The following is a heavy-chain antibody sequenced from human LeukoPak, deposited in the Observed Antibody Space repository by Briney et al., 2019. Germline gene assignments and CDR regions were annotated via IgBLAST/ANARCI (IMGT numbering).Heavy chain of an antibody. CDR2: IRFDGGHK. J-gene: IGHJ4*02. CDR1: GFTFNNYD. CDR3: ARDGGPDGYHLVFDY. D-gene: IGHD5-24*01. V-gene: IGHV3-30*02. Sequence: PGGSLRLSCVASGFTFNNYDILWVRQAPGKGLEWVAFIRFDGGHKYYVDSVKGRFTISRDNSKNTLSLQMNSLRTEDTAVYYCARDGGPDGYHLVFDYWGQGTLVTVSS.